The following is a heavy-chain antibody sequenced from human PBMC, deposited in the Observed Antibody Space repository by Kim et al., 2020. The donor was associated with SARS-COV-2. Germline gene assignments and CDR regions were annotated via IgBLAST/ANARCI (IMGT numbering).Heavy chain of an antibody. J-gene: IGHJ4*02. V-gene: IGHV3-23*01. Sequence: GGSLRLSCAASGFAFSRYAMTWVRQAPGKGLQWVSGISASGDRTFYVDSVKGRFSISRDNSKNTVYMEMDSLRAEDTAVYYCTPTSYGDPSYSWGQGTLV. CDR2: ISASGDRT. CDR1: GFAFSRYA. CDR3: TPTSYGDPSYS. D-gene: IGHD4-17*01.